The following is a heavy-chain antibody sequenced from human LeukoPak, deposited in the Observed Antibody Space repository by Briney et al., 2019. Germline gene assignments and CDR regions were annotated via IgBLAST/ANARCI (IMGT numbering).Heavy chain of an antibody. CDR2: ISYDGSNK. J-gene: IGHJ4*02. CDR3: AKDRGYCSGGSCLYFDY. D-gene: IGHD2-15*01. CDR1: GFTFSSYG. V-gene: IGHV3-30*18. Sequence: GRSLRLSCAASGFTFSSYGMHWVRQAPGKGLEWVAVISYDGSNKYYADSVKGRFTISRDNSKNTLYLQMNSLRAEDTAVYYCAKDRGYCSGGSCLYFDYWGQGTLVTVSS.